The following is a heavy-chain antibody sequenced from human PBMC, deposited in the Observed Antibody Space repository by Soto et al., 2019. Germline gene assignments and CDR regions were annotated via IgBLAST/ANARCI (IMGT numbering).Heavy chain of an antibody. CDR3: ARGERGGLDL. J-gene: IGHJ3*01. D-gene: IGHD1-1*01. CDR1: GFTFDYYW. Sequence: EVPLVESGGGLVQPGESLRLSCAASGFTFDYYWMHWVRQAPGKGLVWVSRVHSDGTTTTYADSVKGRFTISRDNARSTVSLQMSSLRAEDTGISYCARGERGGLDLWAHGTVVTVSS. V-gene: IGHV3-74*01. CDR2: VHSDGTTT.